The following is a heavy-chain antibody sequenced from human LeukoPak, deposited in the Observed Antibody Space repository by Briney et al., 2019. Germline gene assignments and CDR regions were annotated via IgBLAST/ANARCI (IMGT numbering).Heavy chain of an antibody. V-gene: IGHV1-8*01. J-gene: IGHJ4*02. CDR2: MNPNSGNT. D-gene: IGHD3-3*01. CDR3: ARADSSGHGDY. CDR1: GYTFTSYD. Sequence: ASVKVPCKASGYTFTSYDINWVRQATGQGLEWMGWMNPNSGNTGYAQKFQGRVTMTRNTSISTAYMEPSSLRSEDTAVYYCARADSSGHGDYWGQGTLVTVSS.